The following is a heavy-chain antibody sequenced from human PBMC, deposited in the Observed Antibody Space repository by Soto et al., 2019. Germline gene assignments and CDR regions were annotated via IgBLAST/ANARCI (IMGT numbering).Heavy chain of an antibody. CDR2: INPNSGGT. D-gene: IGHD6-6*01. CDR3: ASEYSSSGVLNYYFYCMDV. V-gene: IGHV1-2*02. CDR1: GYTFTGYY. J-gene: IGHJ6*02. Sequence: ASVKVSCKASGYTFTGYYMHWVRQAPGQGLEWMGWINPNSGGTNYAQKFQGRVTMTRDTSISTAYMELSRLRSDDTAVYYCASEYSSSGVLNYYFYCMDVCRQLPTVPAS.